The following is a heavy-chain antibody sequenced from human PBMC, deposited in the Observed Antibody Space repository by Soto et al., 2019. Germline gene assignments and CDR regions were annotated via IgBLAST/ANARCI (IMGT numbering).Heavy chain of an antibody. CDR2: INPSGGST. Sequence: ASVKVSCKASGYTFTSYYMHWVRQAPGQGLEWMGIINPSGGSTTYAQKFQGRVTMTRDTSTTTVYMELSSLRSEDTAVYCCARGLQLWLGYYYGMDVWGQGTTVTVSS. D-gene: IGHD5-18*01. CDR3: ARGLQLWLGYYYGMDV. CDR1: GYTFTSYY. J-gene: IGHJ6*02. V-gene: IGHV1-46*03.